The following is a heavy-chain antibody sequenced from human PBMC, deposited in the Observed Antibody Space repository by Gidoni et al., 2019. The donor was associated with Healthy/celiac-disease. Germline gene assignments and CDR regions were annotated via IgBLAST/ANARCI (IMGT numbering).Heavy chain of an antibody. V-gene: IGHV4-30-2*01. J-gene: IGHJ4*02. Sequence: QLQLQESVSALLKPSQTLSLTCAVSVGSISSCGYSWSWIRQPPGKGLEWIGYIYHSGSTYYNPSLKSRVTISVDRSKNQFSLKLGSVTAADTAVYYCASRKASDFWSGYYIYWGQGTLVTVSS. D-gene: IGHD3-3*01. CDR3: ASRKASDFWSGYYIY. CDR1: VGSISSCGYS. CDR2: IYHSGST.